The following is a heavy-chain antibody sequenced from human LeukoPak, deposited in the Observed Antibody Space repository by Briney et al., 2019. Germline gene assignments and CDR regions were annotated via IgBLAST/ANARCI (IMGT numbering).Heavy chain of an antibody. CDR1: GYTFTNYW. J-gene: IGHJ3*02. Sequence: GQSLKISCKGSGYTFTNYWIGWVRQMPGKGLEWMGIIYPRDSETKYSPSFQGQVTISADRSITTAYLQWASLKASDTAMYYCARHGRGSRSPNAFDIWGQGTMVTVSS. CDR2: IYPRDSET. V-gene: IGHV5-51*01. CDR3: ARHGRGSRSPNAFDI. D-gene: IGHD3-10*01.